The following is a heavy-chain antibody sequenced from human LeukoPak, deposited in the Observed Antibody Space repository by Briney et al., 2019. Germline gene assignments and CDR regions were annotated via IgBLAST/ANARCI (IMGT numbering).Heavy chain of an antibody. CDR3: ARGSPEILRSYYYYYMDV. J-gene: IGHJ6*03. D-gene: IGHD4-17*01. V-gene: IGHV3-53*01. CDR1: GFTVSSNC. Sequence: GGSLRLSCAASGFTVSSNCMSWVRQAPGKGLEWVSVIYSGGSTYYADSVKGRFTISRDNSKNTLYLQMNSLRAEDTAVYYCARGSPEILRSYYYYYMDVWGKGTTVTVSS. CDR2: IYSGGST.